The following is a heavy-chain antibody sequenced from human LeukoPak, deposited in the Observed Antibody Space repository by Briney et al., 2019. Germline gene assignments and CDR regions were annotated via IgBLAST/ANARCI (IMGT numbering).Heavy chain of an antibody. CDR3: AKEVALGVLGSYYNEPNRLDY. CDR2: ISSSSSYI. V-gene: IGHV3-21*04. CDR1: GFTFSSYS. D-gene: IGHD3-10*01. J-gene: IGHJ4*02. Sequence: GGSLRLSCAASGFTFSSYSMNWVRQAPGKGLEWVSSISSSSSYIYYADSVKGRFTISRDNSKNTLYLQMNSLRAEDTAVYYCAKEVALGVLGSYYNEPNRLDYWGQGTLVTVSS.